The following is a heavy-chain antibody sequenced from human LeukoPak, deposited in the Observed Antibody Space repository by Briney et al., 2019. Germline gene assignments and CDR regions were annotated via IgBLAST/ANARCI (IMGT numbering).Heavy chain of an antibody. Sequence: ASVKVSCKASGGTFSSYAISWVRQAPGQGLEWMGRIIPIFGTANYAQKFQGRVTITTDESTSTAYMELSSLRSEGTAVYYCASRRRYCSGGSCSTPFDYWGQGTLVTVSS. J-gene: IGHJ4*02. D-gene: IGHD2-15*01. V-gene: IGHV1-69*05. CDR1: GGTFSSYA. CDR3: ASRRRYCSGGSCSTPFDY. CDR2: IIPIFGTA.